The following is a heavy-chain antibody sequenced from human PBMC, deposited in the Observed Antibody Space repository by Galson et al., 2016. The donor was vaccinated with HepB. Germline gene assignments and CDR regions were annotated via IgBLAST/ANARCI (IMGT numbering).Heavy chain of an antibody. Sequence: SLRLSCAASGFTFSSYSMNWVRQAPGKGLEWVSYISSSSSTIYYADSVKGRFTISRDNAKNSLYLQMNSLRDEDTAVYYCASSPAYFWGGSYFSKYYYYGMDVWGQGTTVTVSS. J-gene: IGHJ6*02. CDR3: ASSPAYFWGGSYFSKYYYYGMDV. D-gene: IGHD3-3*01. CDR1: GFTFSSYS. V-gene: IGHV3-48*02. CDR2: ISSSSSTI.